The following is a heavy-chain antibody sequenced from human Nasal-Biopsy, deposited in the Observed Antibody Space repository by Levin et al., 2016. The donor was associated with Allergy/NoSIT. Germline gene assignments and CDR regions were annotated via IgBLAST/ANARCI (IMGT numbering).Heavy chain of an antibody. Sequence: SGPTLVKPTQILTLTCTFSGFSLTKSGMRVSWLRQPPGKALEWLARIDWDDETFYNTFLKNGLTIFKDTSKNQVVLTLTNMDPTDTATYFCARTGLRGGSYFLRGSYYFDSWGPGTLVTVSS. D-gene: IGHD1-26*01. CDR1: GFSLTKSGMR. V-gene: IGHV2-70*04. CDR2: IDWDDET. CDR3: ARTGLRGGSYFLRGSYYFDS. J-gene: IGHJ4*02.